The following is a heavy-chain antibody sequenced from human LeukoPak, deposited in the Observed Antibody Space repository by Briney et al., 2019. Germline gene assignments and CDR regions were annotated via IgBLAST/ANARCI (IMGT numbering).Heavy chain of an antibody. CDR2: IKQDESKI. CDR1: GFTFSNDW. J-gene: IGHJ4*02. CDR3: ARDASLYCSGNDCYRAFDH. Sequence: GESLKISCAASGFTFSNDWMSWVRQAPGKGLEWVANIKQDESKIYYVDSVKGRFTISRDNAKNSLYLQMNSLRGEDTAVYYCARDASLYCSGNDCYRAFDHWGQGTLVTVSS. V-gene: IGHV3-7*01. D-gene: IGHD2-2*02.